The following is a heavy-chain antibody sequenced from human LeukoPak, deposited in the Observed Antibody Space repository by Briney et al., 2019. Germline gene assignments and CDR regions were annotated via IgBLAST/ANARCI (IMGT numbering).Heavy chain of an antibody. CDR2: ISSSSSYI. J-gene: IGHJ4*02. CDR3: ASLAVADY. CDR1: GFTSSSYS. D-gene: IGHD6-19*01. V-gene: IGHV3-21*01. Sequence: KPGGSLRLTCAASGFTSSSYSMNWVRQAPGKGLEWVSSISSSSSYIYYADSVKGRFTISRDNAKNSLYLQMNSLRAEDTAVYYCASLAVADYWGQGTLVTVSS.